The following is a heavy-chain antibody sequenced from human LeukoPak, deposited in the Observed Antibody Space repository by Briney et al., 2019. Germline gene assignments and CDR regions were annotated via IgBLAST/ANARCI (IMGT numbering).Heavy chain of an antibody. Sequence: PGGSLRLSCAASGFTFSSYSMNWVRQAPGKGLEWVAVISYDGSNKYYVDSVKGRFTISRDNSKNTLYLQMNSLRAEDTAVYYCASQGGSRLAPGFYWGQGTLVTVSS. V-gene: IGHV3-30*03. CDR3: ASQGGSRLAPGFY. J-gene: IGHJ4*02. D-gene: IGHD6-19*01. CDR2: ISYDGSNK. CDR1: GFTFSSYS.